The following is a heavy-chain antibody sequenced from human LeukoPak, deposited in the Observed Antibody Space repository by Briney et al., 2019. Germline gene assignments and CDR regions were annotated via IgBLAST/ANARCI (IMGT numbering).Heavy chain of an antibody. D-gene: IGHD1-26*01. CDR3: TKGGATRGRFEN. CDR1: GFPFNVQT. V-gene: IGHV3-7*01. J-gene: IGHJ4*02. Sequence: GGSLRLSCAASGFPFNVQTMSWVRQAPGKGLDWVASMRQDGSEIYYVDSVKGRFTISRDNPKNSLYLQMNSLRAEDTAVYYCTKGGATRGRFENWGQGTLVTVSS. CDR2: MRQDGSEI.